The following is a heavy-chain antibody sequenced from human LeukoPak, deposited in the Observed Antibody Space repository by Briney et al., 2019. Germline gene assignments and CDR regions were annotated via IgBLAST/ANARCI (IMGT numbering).Heavy chain of an antibody. D-gene: IGHD2-2*01. CDR2: LSGSGGTT. V-gene: IGHV3-23*01. Sequence: GGSLRLSCAASGFSFSTYSMNWVRQAPGKGLEWVSALSGSGGTTYYADSVKGRFTISRDNSKNTLYLQMNSLRAEDTAVYYCAKDFIIVVVPAAASFDYWGQGTLVTVSS. J-gene: IGHJ4*02. CDR3: AKDFIIVVVPAAASFDY. CDR1: GFSFSTYS.